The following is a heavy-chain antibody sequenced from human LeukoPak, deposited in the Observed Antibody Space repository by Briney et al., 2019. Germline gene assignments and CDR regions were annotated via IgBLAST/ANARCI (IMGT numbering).Heavy chain of an antibody. V-gene: IGHV1-8*01. Sequence: ASVKVSCKASGYTFTSYDINWVRQATGQGLEWMGWMNPNSGNTGYAQKFQGRVTMTRNTSISTAYIELSSLRSEDTAAYYCAMAHTAMGTGAYYDYGMDVWGQGTTVTVSS. D-gene: IGHD5-18*01. CDR2: MNPNSGNT. CDR3: AMAHTAMGTGAYYDYGMDV. CDR1: GYTFTSYD. J-gene: IGHJ6*02.